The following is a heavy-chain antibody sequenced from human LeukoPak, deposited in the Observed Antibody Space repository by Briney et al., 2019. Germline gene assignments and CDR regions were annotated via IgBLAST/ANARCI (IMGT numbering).Heavy chain of an antibody. J-gene: IGHJ3*02. Sequence: GGSLRLSCAASGFTFSTYSMNWARQAPGKGPEWVSSISSSSTYFFYADSVRGRFTVSRDNAKNSLYLQMNNLRAEDTAVYYCSRGIPRDFWSGYYSDAFHIWGQGTSVTVSS. CDR2: ISSSSTYF. D-gene: IGHD3-3*01. CDR3: SRGIPRDFWSGYYSDAFHI. V-gene: IGHV3-21*01. CDR1: GFTFSTYS.